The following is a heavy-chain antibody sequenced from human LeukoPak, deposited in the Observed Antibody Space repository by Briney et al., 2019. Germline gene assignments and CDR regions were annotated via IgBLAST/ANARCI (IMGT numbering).Heavy chain of an antibody. D-gene: IGHD4-17*01. V-gene: IGHV4-31*03. J-gene: IGHJ4*02. CDR1: GGSISSGGYY. CDR3: ARGTVTGFDY. Sequence: PQTLSLTCTVSGGSISSGGYYWSWIRQHPGKGLEWVGYIYYSGSTYYNPSLKNRVTISVDTSKNQFSLKLSSVTAADTAVYYCARGTVTGFDYWGQGTLVTVSS. CDR2: IYYSGST.